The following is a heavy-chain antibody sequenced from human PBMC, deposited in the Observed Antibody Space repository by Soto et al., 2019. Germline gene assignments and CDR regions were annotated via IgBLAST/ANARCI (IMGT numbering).Heavy chain of an antibody. D-gene: IGHD4-17*01. V-gene: IGHV3-23*01. CDR2: ISGSGTST. CDR3: ARDGTTGTANYHYAMDV. Sequence: GGSLRLSCAASGFTFSSYAMSWVRQAPGEGLEWVSSISGSGTSTYYADSVKGRFTIPRDNAKNSLYLQMDSLRAEDTAVYYCARDGTTGTANYHYAMDVWGQGTTVTVSS. J-gene: IGHJ6*02. CDR1: GFTFSSYA.